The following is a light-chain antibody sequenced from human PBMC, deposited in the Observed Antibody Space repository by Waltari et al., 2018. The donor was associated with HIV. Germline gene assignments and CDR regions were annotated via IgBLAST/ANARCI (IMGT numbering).Light chain of an antibody. Sequence: QSALTQPPSASGSLGQSVTISCTGTRSDVAGYNYVSWYQQSPGEAPKLIIYDVNKRPSGVPDRFSGSKSGNTASLTVSGLQGEDEAQYYCSAYAGSNNLVLFGGGTKLTVL. V-gene: IGLV2-8*01. CDR2: DVN. CDR3: SAYAGSNNLVL. CDR1: RSDVAGYNY. J-gene: IGLJ2*01.